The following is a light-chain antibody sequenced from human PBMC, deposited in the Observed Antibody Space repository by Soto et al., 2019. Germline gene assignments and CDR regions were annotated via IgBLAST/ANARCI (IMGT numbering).Light chain of an antibody. V-gene: IGKV3-15*01. CDR3: QQYNNWPPLT. CDR1: QSVSSN. J-gene: IGKJ4*01. Sequence: EILMAQSPATLSVSRGERATLSCRASQSVSSNLAWYQQKPGQAPRLLIYGASTRATGVPARFSGSGSGTEFTLTITSLQSEDFAVYYCQQYNNWPPLTFGGGTKV. CDR2: GAS.